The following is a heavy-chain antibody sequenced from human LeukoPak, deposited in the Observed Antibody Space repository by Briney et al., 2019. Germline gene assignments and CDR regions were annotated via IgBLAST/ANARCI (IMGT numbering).Heavy chain of an antibody. J-gene: IGHJ5*02. CDR3: AKAGYGSGSHNWFDP. D-gene: IGHD3-10*01. CDR1: GFTFSSYA. V-gene: IGHV3-23*01. CDR2: ISGSGGST. Sequence: GGSLRLSCAASGFTFSSYAMSWVRQAPGKGLEWVSAISGSGGSTYYADSVKGRFTISRGNSKNTLYLQMNSLRAEDTAVYYCAKAGYGSGSHNWFDPWGQGTLVTVSS.